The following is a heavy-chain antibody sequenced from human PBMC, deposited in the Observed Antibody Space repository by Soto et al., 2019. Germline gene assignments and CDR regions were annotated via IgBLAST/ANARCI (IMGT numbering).Heavy chain of an antibody. D-gene: IGHD2-2*01. Sequence: GGSLRLSCAATGFTVSSNYMSSVRQAPGKVLEWVSVIYSGGSTYYADSVKGRFTISRHNSKNTLYLQMNSLRAEDTAVYYCARDCSSTSCYHYGMDVWGQGT. CDR1: GFTVSSNY. CDR3: ARDCSSTSCYHYGMDV. J-gene: IGHJ6*02. V-gene: IGHV3-53*04. CDR2: IYSGGST.